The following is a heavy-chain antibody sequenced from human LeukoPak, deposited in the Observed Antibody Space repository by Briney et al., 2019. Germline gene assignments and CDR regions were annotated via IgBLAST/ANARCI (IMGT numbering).Heavy chain of an antibody. V-gene: IGHV3-7*03. CDR2: IKHNGNVN. CDR1: GFTFSSYW. J-gene: IGHJ6*02. Sequence: PGGSLRLSCAASGFTFSSYWMNWARQAAGKGLEWVASIKHNGNVNYYVDSVKGRFTISRDNAKNSLYLQMSNLRAEDTAVYYCARDTYYDFWGGYHNYYYYGMDVWGQGTTVTVSS. D-gene: IGHD3-3*01. CDR3: ARDTYYDFWGGYHNYYYYGMDV.